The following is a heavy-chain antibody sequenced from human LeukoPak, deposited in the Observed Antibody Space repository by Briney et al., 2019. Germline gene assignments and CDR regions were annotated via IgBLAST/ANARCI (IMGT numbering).Heavy chain of an antibody. CDR1: GGSISSGGYY. V-gene: IGHV4-31*03. CDR3: ARVSGQLATRVDY. CDR2: IYYSGST. J-gene: IGHJ4*02. Sequence: PSQTPSLTCTVSGGSISSGGYYWGWIRQHPGKGLEWIGYIYYSGSTYYNPSLKSRVTISVDTSKNQFSQKLSSVTAADTAVYYCARVSGQLATRVDYWGQGTLVTVSS. D-gene: IGHD6-13*01.